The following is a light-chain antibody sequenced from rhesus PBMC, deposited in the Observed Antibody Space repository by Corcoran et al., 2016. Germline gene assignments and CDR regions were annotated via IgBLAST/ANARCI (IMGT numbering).Light chain of an antibody. Sequence: QAALTQPPSVSGSPGQSVTMSCTGTTSNIGDYNHVSWYQQYPGRVPKLIIFDVSKRPSGVTNRFSGSKSGNTASLTISGLQAEDEADYYGYSYGGNNNFIFGGGTRLTVL. J-gene: IGLJ1*01. CDR1: TSNIGDYNH. CDR3: YSYGGNNNFI. V-gene: IGLV2-23*01. CDR2: DVS.